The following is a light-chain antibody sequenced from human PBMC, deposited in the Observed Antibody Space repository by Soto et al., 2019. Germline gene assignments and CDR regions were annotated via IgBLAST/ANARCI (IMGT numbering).Light chain of an antibody. CDR2: YDS. CDR1: NIGSKS. CDR3: QVWDSSSDQSLGV. V-gene: IGLV3-21*04. Sequence: SYELPQPPSVSVAPGKTARITCGGNNIGSKSVHWYQQKPGQAPVLVIYYDSDRPSGIPERFSGSNSGNTATLTISRVEAGDEADYYCQVWDSSSDQSLGVFGTGTKVTVL. J-gene: IGLJ1*01.